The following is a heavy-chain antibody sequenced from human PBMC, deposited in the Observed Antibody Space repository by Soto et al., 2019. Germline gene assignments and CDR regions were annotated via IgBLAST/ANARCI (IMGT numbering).Heavy chain of an antibody. V-gene: IGHV4-30-2*01. D-gene: IGHD4-17*01. Sequence: QLQLQESGSGLVKPSQTLSLTCAVSGGSISSGGYSWGWIRQPPGKGLEWIGYIYHSGSTYYNPSLKSRVTISVDRSKNQFSLKLSSVTAADTAVYYCARAMTTVTTIDYWGQGTLVTVSS. CDR2: IYHSGST. J-gene: IGHJ4*02. CDR1: GGSISSGGYS. CDR3: ARAMTTVTTIDY.